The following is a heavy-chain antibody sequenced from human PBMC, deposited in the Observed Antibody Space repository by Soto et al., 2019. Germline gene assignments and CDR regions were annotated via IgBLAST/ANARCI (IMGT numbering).Heavy chain of an antibody. J-gene: IGHJ5*02. CDR1: GGSFSGYY. CDR2: INHSGST. Sequence: SETLSLTCAVYGGSFSGYYWSWIRQPPGKGLEWIGEINHSGSTNYNPSLKSRVTISVDTSKNQFSLKLSSVTAADTAVYYCARVPYSSGWYDWFDPWGQGTLVTVSS. V-gene: IGHV4-34*01. D-gene: IGHD6-19*01. CDR3: ARVPYSSGWYDWFDP.